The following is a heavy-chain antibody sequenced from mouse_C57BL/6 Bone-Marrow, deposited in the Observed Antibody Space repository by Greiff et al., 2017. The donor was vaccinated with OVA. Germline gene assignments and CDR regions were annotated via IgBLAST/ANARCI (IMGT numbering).Heavy chain of an antibody. CDR1: GYTFTSYW. D-gene: IGHD1-1*01. CDR3: ARESGSSYPTFAY. Sequence: QVQLQQPGAELVMPGASVKLSCKASGYTFTSYWMHWVKQRPGQGLEWIGEIDPSDSYTNYNQKFKGKSTLTVDKSSSTAYMQLSSLTSEYSAVYYCARESGSSYPTFAYWGQGTLVTVSA. J-gene: IGHJ3*01. V-gene: IGHV1-69*01. CDR2: IDPSDSYT.